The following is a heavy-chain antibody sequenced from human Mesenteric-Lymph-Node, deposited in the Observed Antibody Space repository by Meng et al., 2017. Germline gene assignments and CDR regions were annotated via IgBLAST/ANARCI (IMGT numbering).Heavy chain of an antibody. D-gene: IGHD5-18*01. Sequence: GESLKISCAASGFTFSNYAMGWVRQAPGKGLEWVSSITARGDFTYYEDSVRGRFSISRDNSKNTLYVQMNSLRAGDTAVYYCAKILFRGYNYGHDAFDMWGQGTMVTVSS. V-gene: IGHV3-23*01. CDR2: ITARGDFT. CDR1: GFTFSNYA. CDR3: AKILFRGYNYGHDAFDM. J-gene: IGHJ3*02.